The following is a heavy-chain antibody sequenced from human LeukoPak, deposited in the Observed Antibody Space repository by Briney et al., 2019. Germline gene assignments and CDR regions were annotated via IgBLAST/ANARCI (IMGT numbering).Heavy chain of an antibody. CDR1: GFTVSSYA. J-gene: IGHJ4*02. Sequence: GGSLRLSCAASGFTVSSYAMSWVRQAPGKGPEWVSAISGSGDRIFYADSVKGRFTISRDNSKNTLYLQMNSLRAEDTAVYYCAKALSDGGSLDYWGQGTLVTVSS. D-gene: IGHD4-23*01. CDR3: AKALSDGGSLDY. CDR2: ISGSGDRI. V-gene: IGHV3-23*01.